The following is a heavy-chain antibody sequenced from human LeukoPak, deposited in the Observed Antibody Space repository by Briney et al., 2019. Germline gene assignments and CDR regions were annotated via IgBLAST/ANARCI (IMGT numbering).Heavy chain of an antibody. V-gene: IGHV4-30-4*01. J-gene: IGHJ4*02. D-gene: IGHD6-13*01. CDR3: ARERIAAAGTHFDY. CDR1: GGSISSGDYY. CDR2: IYYSGST. Sequence: PSETLSLTCTVSGGSISSGDYYWSWIRQPPGKGLEWIGYIYYSGSTYYNPSLKSRVTISVDTSKNQFSLKLSSVTAADTAVYYCARERIAAAGTHFDYWGQGTLVTVSS.